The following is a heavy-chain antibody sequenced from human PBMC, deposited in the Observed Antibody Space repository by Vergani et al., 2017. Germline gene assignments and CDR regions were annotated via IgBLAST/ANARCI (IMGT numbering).Heavy chain of an antibody. Sequence: VQLVQSGAEVKKPGASVKVSCKASGYTFTSYGISWVRQAPGKGLEWMGLVDPEDGETIYAEKFQGRVTITADTSTDTAYMELSSLRSEDTAVYYCATDSRIVATGWGQGTLVTVSS. CDR3: ATDSRIVATG. J-gene: IGHJ4*02. CDR1: GYTFTSYG. D-gene: IGHD5-12*01. V-gene: IGHV1-69-2*01. CDR2: VDPEDGET.